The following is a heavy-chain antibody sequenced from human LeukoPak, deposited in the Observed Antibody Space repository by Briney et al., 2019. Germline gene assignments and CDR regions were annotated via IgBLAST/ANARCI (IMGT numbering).Heavy chain of an antibody. D-gene: IGHD1-26*01. V-gene: IGHV1-18*01. Sequence: ASVKVSCKASGYTFTSYGISGVRQAPGQGLEWMGWISAYNGNTNYAQKLQGRVTMTTDTSTSTAYMELRSLRSDDTAVYYCARDLGGRGATGAFDIWGQGTMVTVSS. CDR2: ISAYNGNT. CDR1: GYTFTSYG. CDR3: ARDLGGRGATGAFDI. J-gene: IGHJ3*02.